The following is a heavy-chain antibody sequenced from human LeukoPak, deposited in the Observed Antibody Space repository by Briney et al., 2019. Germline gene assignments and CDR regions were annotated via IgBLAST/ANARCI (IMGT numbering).Heavy chain of an antibody. V-gene: IGHV4-31*03. CDR2: IHYSGST. CDR1: GDSISSGDYY. D-gene: IGHD6-19*01. Sequence: PSETQSLTCTVSGDSISSGDYYWTWIRQHPGKGLEWIGYIHYSGSTYYNPSLKSRVTISVDTSKNQFSLKVSSVTAADTAVYYCARAKYSSGWYLDYWGQGTLVTVSS. J-gene: IGHJ4*02. CDR3: ARAKYSSGWYLDY.